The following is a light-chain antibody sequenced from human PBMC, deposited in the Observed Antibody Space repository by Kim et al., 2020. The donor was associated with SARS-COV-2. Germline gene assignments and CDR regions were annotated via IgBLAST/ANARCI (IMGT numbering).Light chain of an antibody. Sequence: SYELTQPPSVSVSPGQTARITCSGDKVGQSYVSWYQQKPGQSPLMVIYEDHKRPSGIPGRFSGSNSGGTATLTIGGTQAMDEGDYYCHVWDSGTVRVFGGGTQLTVL. CDR2: EDH. CDR3: HVWDSGTVRV. V-gene: IGLV3-1*01. CDR1: KVGQSY. J-gene: IGLJ3*02.